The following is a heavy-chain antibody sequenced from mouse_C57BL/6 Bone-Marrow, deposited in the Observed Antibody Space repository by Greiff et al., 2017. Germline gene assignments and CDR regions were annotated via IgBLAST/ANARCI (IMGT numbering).Heavy chain of an antibody. CDR1: GYSITSGYY. CDR2: ISYDGSN. Sequence: EVQLVESGPGLVKPSPSLSLSCSATGYSITSGYYWNWIRQFPGNKLEWMGNISYDGSNNYNPPLKGRITITRDKSKNQFYLKLNSVTAEDTAAYYCAREGCYGEGWFAYWGQGTLVTVSA. J-gene: IGHJ3*01. V-gene: IGHV3-6*01. D-gene: IGHD1-1*02. CDR3: AREGCYGEGWFAY.